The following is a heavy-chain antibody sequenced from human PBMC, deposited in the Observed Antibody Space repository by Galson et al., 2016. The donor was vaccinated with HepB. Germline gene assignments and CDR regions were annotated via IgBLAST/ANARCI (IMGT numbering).Heavy chain of an antibody. CDR2: ISSNGGST. Sequence: SLRLSCAASGFTFSSCAMHWVRQAPGQGLEYVSGISSNGGSTYYADSVRGRFTISRDNSKNTLYLQMGSLRAEHMAVYYCARGGMDVWGQGTTVTVSS. V-gene: IGHV3-64*02. CDR1: GFTFSSCA. J-gene: IGHJ6*02. CDR3: ARGGMDV.